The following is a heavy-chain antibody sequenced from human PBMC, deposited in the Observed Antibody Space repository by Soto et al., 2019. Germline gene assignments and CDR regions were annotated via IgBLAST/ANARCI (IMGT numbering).Heavy chain of an antibody. V-gene: IGHV1-2*02. Sequence: QVQLVQSGAEVKKPGASVKVSCKASGYTFTGYYMHWVRQAPGQGLEWMGWINPNSGGTNYAQKFQGSVTMTRDTSISTAYMELSRLRSDDTAVYYCARSYCSSTSCYQRRNWFDPWGQGTLVTVSS. D-gene: IGHD2-2*01. J-gene: IGHJ5*02. CDR3: ARSYCSSTSCYQRRNWFDP. CDR2: INPNSGGT. CDR1: GYTFTGYY.